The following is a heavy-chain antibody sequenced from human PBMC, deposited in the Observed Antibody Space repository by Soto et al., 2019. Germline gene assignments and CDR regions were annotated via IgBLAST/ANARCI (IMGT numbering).Heavy chain of an antibody. V-gene: IGHV3-23*01. D-gene: IGHD6-19*01. J-gene: IGHJ5*01. Sequence: EVQLLESGGGLVQPGGSLRLSCATSEFMFGSYAMNWVRQAPGKGLEWVSVISGGGSTTNYADSVRGRFTTSRDSSTDTVYLQMYSLRVEDTAVYYCAKARKYSSPYDSWGQGTLVTVSS. CDR2: ISGGGSTT. CDR1: EFMFGSYA. CDR3: AKARKYSSPYDS.